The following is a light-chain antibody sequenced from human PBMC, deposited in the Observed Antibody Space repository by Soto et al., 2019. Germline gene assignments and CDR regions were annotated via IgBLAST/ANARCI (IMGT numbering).Light chain of an antibody. J-gene: IGLJ2*01. CDR1: SRDVGGYNY. V-gene: IGLV2-11*01. Sequence: QSALTQPRSVSGSPGQSVTGSCTGTSRDVGGYNYVSWYQQHPGKAPKLIIYDVDKRPSGVPDRFSGSKSGNTASLTISGLQAEDEADYYCCSFAGTYTLLFGGGTKLTVL. CDR3: CSFAGTYTLL. CDR2: DVD.